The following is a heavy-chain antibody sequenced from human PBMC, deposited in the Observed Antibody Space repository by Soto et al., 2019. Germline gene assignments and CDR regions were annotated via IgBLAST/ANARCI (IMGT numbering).Heavy chain of an antibody. V-gene: IGHV1-3*01. CDR2: INAGNGNT. Sequence: QVQLVQSGAEVKKPGASVKVSCKASGYTFTSYAMHWVRQAPGQRLEWMGWINAGNGNTKYSQKFQGRVTITRDTSASTAYMELSSLRSEDTAVYYCARDRLLWFGESQGEFDYWCQGTLVTVAS. CDR3: ARDRLLWFGESQGEFDY. J-gene: IGHJ4*02. CDR1: GYTFTSYA. D-gene: IGHD3-10*01.